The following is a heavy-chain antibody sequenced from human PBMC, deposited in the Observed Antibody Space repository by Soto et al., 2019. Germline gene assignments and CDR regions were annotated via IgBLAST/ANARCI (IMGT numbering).Heavy chain of an antibody. V-gene: IGHV1-18*01. Sequence: GASVKVSCKASGYTFTSYGISWVRQAPGQGLKWMGWISAYNGNTNYAQKLQGRVTMTTDTSTSTAYMELRSLRSDDTAVYYCARDNSDCSSTSCYADLFDYWGQGTLVTVSS. J-gene: IGHJ4*02. CDR1: GYTFTSYG. CDR2: ISAYNGNT. CDR3: ARDNSDCSSTSCYADLFDY. D-gene: IGHD2-2*01.